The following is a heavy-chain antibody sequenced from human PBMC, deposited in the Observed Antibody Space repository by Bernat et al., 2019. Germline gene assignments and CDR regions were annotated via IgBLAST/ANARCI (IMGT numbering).Heavy chain of an antibody. Sequence: EVQLVQSGAEVKKPGESLRISCKGSGYSFTSYWISWVRQMPGKGLEWMGRIDPSDSSTNYSPSFQGQVTISADKSISTAYLQWSRLKASDTAMYYCARSITMVRGVRGIYFDYWGQGTLVTVSS. J-gene: IGHJ4*02. CDR3: ARSITMVRGVRGIYFDY. CDR2: IDPSDSST. D-gene: IGHD3-10*01. V-gene: IGHV5-10-1*03. CDR1: GYSFTSYW.